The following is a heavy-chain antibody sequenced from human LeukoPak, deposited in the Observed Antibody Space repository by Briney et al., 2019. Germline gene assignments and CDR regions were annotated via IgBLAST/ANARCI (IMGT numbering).Heavy chain of an antibody. CDR2: IWYDGSNK. J-gene: IGHJ4*02. D-gene: IGHD5-24*01. V-gene: IGHV3-33*06. CDR1: GFTFSSYG. Sequence: TGGSLRLSCAASGFTFSSYGMHWVRQAPGKGLEWVAVIWYDGSNKYYADSVKGRFTISRDNSKNTLYLQMNSLRAEDTAVYYCAKDSSRDGYLYRLFDYWGQGTLVTVSS. CDR3: AKDSSRDGYLYRLFDY.